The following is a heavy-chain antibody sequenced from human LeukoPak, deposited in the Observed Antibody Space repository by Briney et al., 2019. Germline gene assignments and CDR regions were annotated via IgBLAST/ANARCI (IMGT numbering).Heavy chain of an antibody. Sequence: SETLSLICTVSGGSINRHYWSWIRQPAGKGLEWIGRFYSSGSTNYNPSLKSRVTMSADTSKNQFSLKLNSVTAADTAVYYCARDWGGVDSFDIWGQGALVTVSS. CDR1: GGSINRHY. J-gene: IGHJ3*02. CDR2: FYSSGST. V-gene: IGHV4-4*07. D-gene: IGHD3-16*01. CDR3: ARDWGGVDSFDI.